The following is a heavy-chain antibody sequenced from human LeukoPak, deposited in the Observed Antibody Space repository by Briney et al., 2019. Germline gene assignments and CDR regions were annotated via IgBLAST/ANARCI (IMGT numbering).Heavy chain of an antibody. CDR2: ISSSSSYT. J-gene: IGHJ6*04. Sequence: GESLRLSCAASGFTFSDYYMSWIRQAPGKGLEWVSYISSSSSYTNYADSVKGRFTISRDNAKNSLYLQMNSLRAEDTAVYYCARDKEESSGWYAYYYYGMDVWGKGTTVTVSS. V-gene: IGHV3-11*06. CDR3: ARDKEESSGWYAYYYYGMDV. D-gene: IGHD6-19*01. CDR1: GFTFSDYY.